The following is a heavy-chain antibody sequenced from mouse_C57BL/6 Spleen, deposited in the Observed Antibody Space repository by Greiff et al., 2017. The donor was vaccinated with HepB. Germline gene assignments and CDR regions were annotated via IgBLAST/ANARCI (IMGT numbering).Heavy chain of an antibody. CDR1: GYTFTSYW. Sequence: VQLQQPGAELVKPGASVKLSCKASGYTFTSYWMQWVKQRPGQGLEWIGEIDPSDSYTNYNQKFKGKATLTVDTSSSTAYMQLSSLTSEDSAVYYCARPRITTVVGDYYAMDYWGQGTSVTVSS. CDR3: ARPRITTVVGDYYAMDY. V-gene: IGHV1-50*01. D-gene: IGHD1-1*01. J-gene: IGHJ4*01. CDR2: IDPSDSYT.